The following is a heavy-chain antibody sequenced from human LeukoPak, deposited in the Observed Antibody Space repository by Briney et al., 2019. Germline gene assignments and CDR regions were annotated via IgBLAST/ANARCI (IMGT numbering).Heavy chain of an antibody. J-gene: IGHJ5*02. CDR1: GASIISGRNY. Sequence: SETLSLTCNVSGASIISGRNYWAWIRQSPGKGLEWIGSIYYSGSTYYNPSLKSRVTISVDTSKNQFSLKLSSVTAADTAVYYCARAGPYCSGGSCHNWFDPWGQGTLVTVSS. CDR2: IYYSGST. D-gene: IGHD2-15*01. V-gene: IGHV4-39*01. CDR3: ARAGPYCSGGSCHNWFDP.